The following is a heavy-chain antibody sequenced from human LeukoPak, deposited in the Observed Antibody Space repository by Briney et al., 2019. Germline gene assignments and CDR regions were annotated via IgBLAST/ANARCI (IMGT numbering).Heavy chain of an antibody. CDR1: GGTFSSYA. Sequence: ASVKVSCKASGGTFSSYAISWVRQAPGQGLEWMGGIIPIFGTANYAQKFQGRVTITADKSTSTAYMELSSLRSEDTAMYYCARGVAEGGWYHLFDYWGQGTLVTVSS. J-gene: IGHJ4*02. CDR3: ARGVAEGGWYHLFDY. V-gene: IGHV1-69*06. CDR2: IIPIFGTA. D-gene: IGHD6-19*01.